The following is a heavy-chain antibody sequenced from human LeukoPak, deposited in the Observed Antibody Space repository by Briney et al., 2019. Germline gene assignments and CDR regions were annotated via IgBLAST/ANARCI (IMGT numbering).Heavy chain of an antibody. CDR1: GFTFSSYA. J-gene: IGHJ4*02. CDR2: ISYDGSNK. Sequence: PGGSLRLSCAASGFTFSSYAMHWVRQAPGKGLEWVAVISYDGSNKYYADSVKGRFTISRDNSKNTLYLQMNSLRAEDTAVYYCVAFGSSWSDWGQGTLVTVSS. CDR3: VAFGSSWSD. D-gene: IGHD6-13*01. V-gene: IGHV3-30-3*01.